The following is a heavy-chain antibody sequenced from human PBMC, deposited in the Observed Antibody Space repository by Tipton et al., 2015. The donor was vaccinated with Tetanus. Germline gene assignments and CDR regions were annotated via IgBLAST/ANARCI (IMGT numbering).Heavy chain of an antibody. J-gene: IGHJ5*02. CDR2: IYPGDSAA. CDR3: ARLPKHYSASGST. CDR1: GDTSRSYW. V-gene: IGHV5-51*01. Sequence: QSGPEVKKPGESLKISCKASGDTSRSYWISWVRQMPGKGLEWMGIIYPGDSAATYSPSFQGQVTISADKSISTAYLQWTSLKPSDTAIYFCARLPKHYSASGSTWGQGTLVTVSS. D-gene: IGHD3-10*01.